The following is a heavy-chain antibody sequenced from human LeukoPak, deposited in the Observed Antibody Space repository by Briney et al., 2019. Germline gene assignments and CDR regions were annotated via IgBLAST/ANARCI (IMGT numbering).Heavy chain of an antibody. D-gene: IGHD3-9*01. V-gene: IGHV1-24*01. CDR2: FDPEDGET. Sequence: ASVKVSCKVSGYTLTELSMHWVRQAPGKGLEWMGGFDPEDGETIYAQKFQGRVTMTEDTSTDTAYMELSSLRSEDTAVYYCATGSRVGYDILTASHYFDYLGQGTLVTVSS. J-gene: IGHJ4*02. CDR1: GYTLTELS. CDR3: ATGSRVGYDILTASHYFDY.